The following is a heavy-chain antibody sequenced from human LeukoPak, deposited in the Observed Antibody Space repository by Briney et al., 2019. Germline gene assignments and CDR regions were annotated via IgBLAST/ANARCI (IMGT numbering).Heavy chain of an antibody. D-gene: IGHD3-10*01. V-gene: IGHV3-23*01. Sequence: GGSLRLSCAASGFTFSDYSVSWVRPAPEKGLEWVSSITGSGAYTNYADSVKGRFTISRDNSKNTMYLQMSSLIAEDTAVYYCAKRAFPESGTHDSWGQGTLVTASS. J-gene: IGHJ5*02. CDR3: AKRAFPESGTHDS. CDR2: ITGSGAYT. CDR1: GFTFSDYS.